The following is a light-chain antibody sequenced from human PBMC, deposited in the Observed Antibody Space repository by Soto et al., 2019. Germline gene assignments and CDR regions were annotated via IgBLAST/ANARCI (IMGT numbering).Light chain of an antibody. CDR2: GAS. J-gene: IGKJ5*01. V-gene: IGKV3-15*01. Sequence: IVMTQSPATLSVSPGERATLSCRASQSISSNLAWYQQKPGQAPRLLIYGASTRATGIPARFSGSESGTEFTLTISSLQSEDFAVYYCQQYNKWPPLTFGQGTRLEIK. CDR1: QSISSN. CDR3: QQYNKWPPLT.